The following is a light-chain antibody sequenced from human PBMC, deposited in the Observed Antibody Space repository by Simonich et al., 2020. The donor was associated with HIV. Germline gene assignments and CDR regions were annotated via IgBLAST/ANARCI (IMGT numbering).Light chain of an antibody. J-gene: IGLJ3*02. V-gene: IGLV2-14*01. CDR1: SRDVGGYNY. CDR2: DVS. CDR3: SSYTSSSPLV. Sequence: QSALTQPTSVSGSPGQSITISCPGTSRDVGGYNYVSWYQQHPGKAPKLMILDVSKRPSGVSNRFSGSKSGNTASLTISGLQAEDEADYYCSSYTSSSPLVFGGGTKLTVL.